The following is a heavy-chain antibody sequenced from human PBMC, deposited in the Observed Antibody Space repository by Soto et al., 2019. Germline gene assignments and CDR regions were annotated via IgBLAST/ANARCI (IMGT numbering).Heavy chain of an antibody. CDR2: ISCCGGSA. Sequence: WVRQAAGEGLEWVSGISCCGGSASYADSVKGRFSIARDDSKNRFSLNLTSVTAADTAVYYCARGDWFHPWGPGTLVTVSS. V-gene: IGHV3-23*01. CDR3: ARGDWFHP. J-gene: IGHJ5*02.